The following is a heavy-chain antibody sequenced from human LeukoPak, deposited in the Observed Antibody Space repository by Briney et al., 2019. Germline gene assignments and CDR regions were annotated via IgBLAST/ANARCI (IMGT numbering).Heavy chain of an antibody. J-gene: IGHJ4*02. D-gene: IGHD3-22*01. CDR2: IFYSGST. CDR3: ASGNYYDSSGYHY. V-gene: IGHV4-39*07. CDR1: SGSISTSNYY. Sequence: PSETLSLTCTVSSGSISTSNYYWGWVRQPPGKALEWIGNIFYSGSTYYSPSLKSRVTISLDTSKNQFSLKLSSVTAADTAVYYCASGNYYDSSGYHYWGQGTLVTVSS.